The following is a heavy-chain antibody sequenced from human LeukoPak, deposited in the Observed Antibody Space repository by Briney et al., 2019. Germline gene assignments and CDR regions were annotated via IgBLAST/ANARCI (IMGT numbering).Heavy chain of an antibody. V-gene: IGHV1-18*01. Sequence: ASVKVSCKASGYTFTSYGISWVRQAPGQGLEWMGWISAKNGNTKYAQKFQGRVTMTTDTSTSTAYMELRSLRSDDTAVYYCARMLGVEGYCSGSNCLTIYYWGQGTLVTVSS. J-gene: IGHJ4*02. CDR3: ARMLGVEGYCSGSNCLTIYY. D-gene: IGHD2-15*01. CDR2: ISAKNGNT. CDR1: GYTFTSYG.